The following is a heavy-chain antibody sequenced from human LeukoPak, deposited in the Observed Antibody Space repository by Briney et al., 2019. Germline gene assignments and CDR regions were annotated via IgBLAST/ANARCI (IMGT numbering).Heavy chain of an antibody. D-gene: IGHD3-22*01. J-gene: IGHJ4*02. V-gene: IGHV3-23*01. Sequence: GGSLRLSCAASGFTFSSYAMSWVRQAPGKGLEWVSAISGSGGSTYYADSVKGRFTISRDNSKNTLYLQMNSLGAEDTAVYYCARGEAYYYDSSGSEFLDYWGQGTLVTVSS. CDR3: ARGEAYYYDSSGSEFLDY. CDR2: ISGSGGST. CDR1: GFTFSSYA.